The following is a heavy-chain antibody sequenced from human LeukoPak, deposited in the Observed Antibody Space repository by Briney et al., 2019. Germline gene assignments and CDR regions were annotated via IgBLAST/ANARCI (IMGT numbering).Heavy chain of an antibody. D-gene: IGHD5-12*01. V-gene: IGHV1-18*03. CDR1: GYPFSTYG. J-gene: IGHJ4*02. CDR2: ISTHNGKT. Sequence: ASVKVSCKASGYPFSTYGISWVRQAPGQGLQWMAWISTHNGKTDYAQNFQDRVTVTRDTSTSTVYMELRSLRSDDMAVYFCARDVGTTHFDFWGQGTLVTVSS. CDR3: ARDVGTTHFDF.